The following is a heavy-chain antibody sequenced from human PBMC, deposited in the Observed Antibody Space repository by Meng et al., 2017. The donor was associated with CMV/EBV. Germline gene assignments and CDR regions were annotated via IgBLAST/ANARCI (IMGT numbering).Heavy chain of an antibody. CDR3: ARDRLRWVASTIGANS. V-gene: IGHV1-46*01. CDR1: GYTFIHYY. CDR2: INPSGGGT. J-gene: IGHJ4*02. Sequence: SGYTFIHYYIHWVRQAPGRGLEWMGLINPSGGGTNYAQKFQGRVTMTTDTSTNTAYLELTNVTSEDTAVYYCARDRLRWVASTIGANSWGRGTLVTVSS. D-gene: IGHD2/OR15-2a*01.